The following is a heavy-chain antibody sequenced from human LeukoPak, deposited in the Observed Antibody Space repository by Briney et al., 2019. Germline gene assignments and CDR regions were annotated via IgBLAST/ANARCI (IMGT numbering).Heavy chain of an antibody. CDR1: GYTFTAYF. J-gene: IGHJ4*02. CDR3: ATSSEGGYSYGSDIDY. D-gene: IGHD5-18*01. Sequence: ASVKVSCKASGYTFTAYFMHWVRQAPGQGLEWMGLINPNSGGTNYAQSFQGRVTMTRDTSISTAYMELSRLRSDDTAVYYCATSSEGGYSYGSDIDYWGQGTLVTASS. CDR2: INPNSGGT. V-gene: IGHV1-2*06.